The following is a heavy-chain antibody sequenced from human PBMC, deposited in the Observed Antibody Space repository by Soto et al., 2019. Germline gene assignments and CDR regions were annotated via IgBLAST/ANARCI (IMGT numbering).Heavy chain of an antibody. J-gene: IGHJ4*01. CDR1: GFAFRSHW. D-gene: IGHD1-26*01. Sequence: GGSLRLSCGASGFAFRSHWMSWVRQAPGKGLEWVSFISISGSTIYYADSVKGRFTISRDNAKNSLYLQMNSLRAEDTAVYYRATDSGSPDYSGQGTLLTVSS. V-gene: IGHV3-48*04. CDR2: ISISGSTI. CDR3: ATDSGSPDY.